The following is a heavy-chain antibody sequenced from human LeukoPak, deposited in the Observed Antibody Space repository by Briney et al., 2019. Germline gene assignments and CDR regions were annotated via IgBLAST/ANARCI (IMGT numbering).Heavy chain of an antibody. V-gene: IGHV3-21*05. D-gene: IGHD7-27*01. CDR2: TRGSGSGM. J-gene: IGHJ4*02. CDR1: GFTFYSHG. Sequence: GGSLRLSCAASGFTFYSHGMIWVRQAPGKGLEWIANTRGSGSGMGSGNYYAGAVKGRFTISRDNAKNSLYLQMNSLRAEDTAFYYCARDDNWGFDYWGQGALVTVSS. CDR3: ARDDNWGFDY.